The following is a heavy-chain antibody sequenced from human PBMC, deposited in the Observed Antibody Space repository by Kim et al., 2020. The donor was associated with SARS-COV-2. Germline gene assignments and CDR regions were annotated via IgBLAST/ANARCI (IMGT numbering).Heavy chain of an antibody. J-gene: IGHJ4*02. CDR1: GFTFSSYA. CDR2: ISVSGATT. D-gene: IGHD1-26*01. CDR3: AKGCSGSYYFFDY. V-gene: IGHV3-23*01. Sequence: GGSLRLSCAASGFTFSSYAMSWVRQAPGKGLDWVSTISVSGATTYYADSVKGRFTISRDNSKNTLSLQMNSLRAEDMAVYYCAKGCSGSYYFFDYWGQGT.